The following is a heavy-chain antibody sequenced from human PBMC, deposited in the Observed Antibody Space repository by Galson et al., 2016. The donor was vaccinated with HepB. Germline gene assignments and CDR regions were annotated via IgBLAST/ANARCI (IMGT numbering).Heavy chain of an antibody. CDR1: GYTFTDYF. CDR3: TRGGRKYTDGYHY. D-gene: IGHD5-18*01. V-gene: IGHV1-2*02. CDR2: ISPNSGVT. Sequence: SVKVSCKASGYTFTDYFIHWVRQAPGQGLEWMGWISPNSGVTNYAQKFQARVTMTRDTSISTAYMALSILISEDTAVYYCTRGGRKYTDGYHYWGQGTLVTVSS. J-gene: IGHJ4*02.